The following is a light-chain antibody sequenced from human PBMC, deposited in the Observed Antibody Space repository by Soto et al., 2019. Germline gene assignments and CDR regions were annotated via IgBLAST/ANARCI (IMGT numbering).Light chain of an antibody. CDR2: AAS. Sequence: DIQLTQSPSFLSASVGDRVTLTCRASQGISSYLAWYQQKPGKAPKLLIYAASILQSGVPSRFSGSGSGTEFTLTISSLQPEDFATYYCQQVNTYPYTFGQGTKLEIK. V-gene: IGKV1-9*01. CDR3: QQVNTYPYT. J-gene: IGKJ2*01. CDR1: QGISSY.